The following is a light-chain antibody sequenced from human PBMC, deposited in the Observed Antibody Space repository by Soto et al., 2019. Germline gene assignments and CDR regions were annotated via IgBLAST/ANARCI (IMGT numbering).Light chain of an antibody. J-gene: IGKJ4*01. CDR3: QTYYRVPLT. Sequence: EIVVTQSPATLSVSPGERVTLSCRASQSVSSSLAWYQQRPGQAPRLLIYDTSTRAAGIAARFSGSGSGTEFTLTISSLQSEDSAVYYCQTYYRVPLTFGGGTKVELK. CDR2: DTS. V-gene: IGKV3-15*01. CDR1: QSVSSS.